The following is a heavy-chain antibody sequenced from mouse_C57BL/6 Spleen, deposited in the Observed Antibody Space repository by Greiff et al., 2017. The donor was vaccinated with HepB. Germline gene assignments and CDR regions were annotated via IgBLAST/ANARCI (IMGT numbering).Heavy chain of an antibody. CDR3: ARRPYYYGSSFDYYAMDY. J-gene: IGHJ4*01. V-gene: IGHV8-12*01. CDR2: IYWDDDK. Sequence: QVTLKVSGPGILQSSQTLSLTCSFSGFSLSTSGMGVSWIRQPSGKGLEWLAHIYWDDDKRYNPSLKSRLTISKDTSRNQVFLKITSVDTADTATYYCARRPYYYGSSFDYYAMDYWGQGTSVTVSS. D-gene: IGHD1-1*01. CDR1: GFSLSTSGMG.